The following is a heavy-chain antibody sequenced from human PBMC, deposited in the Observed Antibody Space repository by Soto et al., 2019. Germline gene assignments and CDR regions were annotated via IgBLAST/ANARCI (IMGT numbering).Heavy chain of an antibody. CDR2: IYDSGST. V-gene: IGHV4-39*01. CDR1: GGSISSSSYY. J-gene: IGHJ6*02. Sequence: SETLSLTCTVSGGSISSSSYYWGWIRQPPGKGREWIGSIYDSGSTYYNPSLKRRATISVDTSKNQFSLKLSSVTAADTAVYYCASSIGYCSGGSCYLGGGDYGMDVWGQGTTVTVSS. CDR3: ASSIGYCSGGSCYLGGGDYGMDV. D-gene: IGHD2-15*01.